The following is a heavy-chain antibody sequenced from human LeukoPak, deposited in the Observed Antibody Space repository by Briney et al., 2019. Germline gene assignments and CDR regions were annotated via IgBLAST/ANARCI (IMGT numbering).Heavy chain of an antibody. CDR2: IYPNSGGT. Sequence: ASVKVSCKASGYTFTGYYMHWVRQAPGQGLEWMGWIYPNSGGTNYAQKFQGWVTMTRDTSISTAYMELSRLRSDDTAVYYCARGHTAMDHDAFDIWGQETMVTVSS. CDR1: GYTFTGYY. CDR3: ARGHTAMDHDAFDI. D-gene: IGHD5-18*01. J-gene: IGHJ3*02. V-gene: IGHV1-2*04.